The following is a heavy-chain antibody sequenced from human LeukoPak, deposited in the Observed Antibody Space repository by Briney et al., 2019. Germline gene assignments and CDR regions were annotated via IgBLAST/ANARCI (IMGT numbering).Heavy chain of an antibody. CDR2: INAGNGNT. Sequence: ASVKVSCKASGYTFTSYAMHWVRQAPGQRLEWMGWINAGNGNTKYSQEFQGRVTITRDTSASTAYMELSSLRSEDMAVYYCARGGNSHCTNGVCYVFDYWGQGTLVTVSS. V-gene: IGHV1-3*03. D-gene: IGHD2-8*01. CDR1: GYTFTSYA. CDR3: ARGGNSHCTNGVCYVFDY. J-gene: IGHJ4*02.